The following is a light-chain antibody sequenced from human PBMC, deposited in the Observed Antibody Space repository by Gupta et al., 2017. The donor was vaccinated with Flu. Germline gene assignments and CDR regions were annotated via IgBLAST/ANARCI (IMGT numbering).Light chain of an antibody. Sequence: QSALTQPPYASGSPGQSVTISCTGTSSDVGGYNYVSWYQQHPGKAPKLIIYEVNKRPSGVPDRFSGSKSGNTASLTVSGLLAEDEADYYCCSYGGSKFFGGGTKLTVL. V-gene: IGLV2-8*01. CDR2: EVN. CDR3: CSYGGSKF. J-gene: IGLJ2*01. CDR1: SSDVGGYNY.